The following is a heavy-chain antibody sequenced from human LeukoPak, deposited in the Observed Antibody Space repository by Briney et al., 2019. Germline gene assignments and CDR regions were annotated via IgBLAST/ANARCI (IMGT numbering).Heavy chain of an antibody. J-gene: IGHJ4*02. CDR2: IIPILGIA. CDR3: ASAVEMATTADY. V-gene: IGHV1-69*04. Sequence: SVKVSCKASGGTFSSYAISWVRQAPGQGLEWMGRIIPILGIANYAQKFQGRVTITADESTSTAYMELSSLRSEDTAVYYCASAVEMATTADYWGQGTLVTVSS. CDR1: GGTFSSYA. D-gene: IGHD5-24*01.